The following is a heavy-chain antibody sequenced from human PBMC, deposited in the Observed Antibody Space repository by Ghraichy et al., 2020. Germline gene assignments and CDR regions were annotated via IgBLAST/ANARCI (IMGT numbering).Heavy chain of an antibody. J-gene: IGHJ4*02. Sequence: GGSLRLSCAASGFNFRNFAMSWVRQAPGKGLEWVSTISGSVGSTSYPDSVKGRFTISRDNSKNTLFLEMVSLRVEDTAIYYCAKDPGYGSGWYGSFDCWGQGALVTVSS. CDR2: ISGSVGST. CDR1: GFNFRNFA. D-gene: IGHD6-19*01. V-gene: IGHV3-23*01. CDR3: AKDPGYGSGWYGSFDC.